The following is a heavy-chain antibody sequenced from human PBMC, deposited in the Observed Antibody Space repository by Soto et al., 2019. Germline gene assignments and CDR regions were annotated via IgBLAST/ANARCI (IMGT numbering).Heavy chain of an antibody. V-gene: IGHV4-4*07. J-gene: IGHJ5*01. CDR1: GAFISGYY. CDR2: IYTSGST. Sequence: NPSETLSLTCTVSGAFISGYYWSWIRQPAGKGLEWIGRIYTSGSTKYSPSLKSRATMSVDTSKKQFSLKLNSVTAADTAVYCCARESTVAGTDNWFDSWGQGTLVTVSS. D-gene: IGHD6-13*01. CDR3: ARESTVAGTDNWFDS.